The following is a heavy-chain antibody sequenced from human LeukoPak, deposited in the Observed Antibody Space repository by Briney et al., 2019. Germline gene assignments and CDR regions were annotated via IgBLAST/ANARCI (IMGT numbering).Heavy chain of an antibody. CDR2: INPNSGGT. V-gene: IGHV1-2*06. Sequence: ASVKVSCKASGYTFTGYHMHWVRQAPGQGLEWMGRINPNSGGTNYAQKFQGRVTMTRDTSISTAYMELSRLRSDDTAVYYCARVRYCSSTSCYTFGYWGQGTLVTVSS. J-gene: IGHJ4*02. D-gene: IGHD2-2*02. CDR1: GYTFTGYH. CDR3: ARVRYCSSTSCYTFGY.